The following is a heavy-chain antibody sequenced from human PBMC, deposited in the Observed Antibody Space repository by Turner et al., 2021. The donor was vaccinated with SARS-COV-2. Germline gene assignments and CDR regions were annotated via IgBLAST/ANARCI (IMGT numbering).Heavy chain of an antibody. Sequence: QVQLVQSGAEVKKPGASVKVSCKISGYPLTELSMYWVRQAPGKGLEWMGGFDPEDGETIYAHNFQGRVTMTEDTSTDTAYMELSSLRSDDTAVYFCATVYQLRVNLFDPWGQGTLVTVSS. CDR2: FDPEDGET. V-gene: IGHV1-24*01. CDR1: GYPLTELS. CDR3: ATVYQLRVNLFDP. D-gene: IGHD2-2*01. J-gene: IGHJ5*02.